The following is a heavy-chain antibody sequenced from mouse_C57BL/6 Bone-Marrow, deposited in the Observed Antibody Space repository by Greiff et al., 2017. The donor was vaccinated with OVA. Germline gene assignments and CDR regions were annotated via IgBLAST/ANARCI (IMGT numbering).Heavy chain of an antibody. J-gene: IGHJ2*01. CDR3: TSNYFDY. CDR1: GYTFTDYG. V-gene: IGHV1-15*01. Sequence: QVQLQESGAELVRPGASVTLSCKASGYTFTDYGMHWVKQTPGHGLEWIGAIDPETGGTAYNQKFKGKATLTADKSSSTAYMELRSLTSEDSAVYYCTSNYFDYWGQGTTLTVSS. CDR2: IDPETGGT.